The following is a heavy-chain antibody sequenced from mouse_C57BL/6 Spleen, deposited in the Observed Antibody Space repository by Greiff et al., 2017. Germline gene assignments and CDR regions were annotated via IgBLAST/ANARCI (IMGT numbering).Heavy chain of an antibody. V-gene: IGHV3-6*01. CDR1: GYSITSGYY. D-gene: IGHD1-1*01. Sequence: EVKLEESGPGLVKPSQSLSLTCSVTGYSITSGYYWNWIRPFPGNKLEWMCYISYDGSNTYNPSLKNRISITRDTSKNQFFLKLNSVTTEDTATYYCAIPPYYYGSSPWYFDVWGTGTTGTVSS. CDR2: ISYDGSN. CDR3: AIPPYYYGSSPWYFDV. J-gene: IGHJ1*03.